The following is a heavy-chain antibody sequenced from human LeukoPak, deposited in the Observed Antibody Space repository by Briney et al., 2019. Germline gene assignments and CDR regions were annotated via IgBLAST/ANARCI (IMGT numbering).Heavy chain of an antibody. J-gene: IGHJ5*02. CDR3: ARDFWRYDFWSGRNENWFDP. D-gene: IGHD3-3*01. CDR2: ISSSGSTI. Sequence: GGSLRLSCEASGLTLSSHAMNWVRQAPGKGLEWVSYISSSGSTIYYADSVKGRFTISRDNAKNSLYLQMNSLRAEDTAVYYCARDFWRYDFWSGRNENWFDPWGQGTLVTVSS. CDR1: GLTLSSHA. V-gene: IGHV3-48*04.